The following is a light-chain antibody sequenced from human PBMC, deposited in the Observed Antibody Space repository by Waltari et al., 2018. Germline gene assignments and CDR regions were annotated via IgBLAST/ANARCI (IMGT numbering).Light chain of an antibody. CDR1: QSVSSDY. Sequence: IVLTQSPGTLSLSPGERATLSCRASQSVSSDYLAWYQQKLGQAPRLLIYGASSRATGIPDRFRGSGSGTDFTLTISRLEPEDFAVHYCQHYGSSVYTFGQGTKLEIK. CDR3: QHYGSSVYT. J-gene: IGKJ2*01. CDR2: GAS. V-gene: IGKV3-20*01.